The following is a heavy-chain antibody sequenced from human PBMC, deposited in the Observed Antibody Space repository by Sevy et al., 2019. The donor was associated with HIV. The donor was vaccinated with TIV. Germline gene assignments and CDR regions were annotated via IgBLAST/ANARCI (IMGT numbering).Heavy chain of an antibody. Sequence: GGSLRLSCAASGFIFGNHAMSWVRQTPGKGLEWVSGITSTGSTTYYMDSVKGRFTISRDNSKNTLYLQMNSLRVEDTAVYYCAKDLGWPLWGQGTLVTVSS. CDR3: AKDLGWPL. J-gene: IGHJ4*02. CDR2: ITSTGSTT. D-gene: IGHD2-15*01. CDR1: GFIFGNHA. V-gene: IGHV3-23*01.